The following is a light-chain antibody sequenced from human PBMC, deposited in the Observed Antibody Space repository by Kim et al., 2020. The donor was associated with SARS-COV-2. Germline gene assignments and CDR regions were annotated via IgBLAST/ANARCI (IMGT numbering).Light chain of an antibody. Sequence: DIQMTQSPSTLSASVGDRVTITCRASQSISSWLAWYQQKPGKAPKLLIYRASSLESGVPSRFSGTGSETEFTLTISSLQPDDFATYYCQQYNSPWTFGQGTKVDNK. CDR1: QSISSW. V-gene: IGKV1-5*03. CDR2: RAS. J-gene: IGKJ1*01. CDR3: QQYNSPWT.